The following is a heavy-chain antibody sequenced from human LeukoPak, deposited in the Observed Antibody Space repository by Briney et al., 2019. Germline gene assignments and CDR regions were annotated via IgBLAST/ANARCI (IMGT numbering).Heavy chain of an antibody. Sequence: GRSLRLSCAASGFTFDDYVIHWVRQAPGKGLEWVSGISWNSGSIGYADSVKGRFTISRGNAKNSLYLQMNSLRPEDTALYYCTKDIDDDILTGYGMDVWGQGTTVTVSS. J-gene: IGHJ6*02. CDR3: TKDIDDDILTGYGMDV. CDR2: ISWNSGSI. CDR1: GFTFDDYV. D-gene: IGHD3-9*01. V-gene: IGHV3-9*01.